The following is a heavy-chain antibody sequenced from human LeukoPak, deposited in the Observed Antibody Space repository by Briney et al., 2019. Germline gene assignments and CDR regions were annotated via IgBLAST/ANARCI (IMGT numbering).Heavy chain of an antibody. CDR3: ARGYYSDSSGYYPI. J-gene: IGHJ4*02. CDR2: MNPNSGGT. D-gene: IGHD3-22*01. Sequence: VSVKVSCKASGYTFTGYYVYWVRQAPGQGLEWMGWMNPNSGGTNSAQKFQGRVTMTRDTSISTAYMELSSLRSDDTAVYYCARGYYSDSSGYYPIWGQGTLVTVSS. CDR1: GYTFTGYY. V-gene: IGHV1-2*02.